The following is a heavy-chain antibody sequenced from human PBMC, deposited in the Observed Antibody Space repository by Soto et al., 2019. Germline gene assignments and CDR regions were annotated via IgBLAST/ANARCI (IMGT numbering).Heavy chain of an antibody. CDR1: GFMFSSYR. D-gene: IGHD3-10*01. CDR2: INSGDTYR. J-gene: IGHJ4*02. Sequence: EVQLVESGGGLVKRGGPLRLSCAASGFMFSSYRMNWVRQAPGKGLEWVAAINSGDTYRYYADSVQGRFTISRNNARNSLYLEMNSLGVEDTAVYYCARDLTTYGSPHFDYWGQGALVTVFS. CDR3: ARDLTTYGSPHFDY. V-gene: IGHV3-21*06.